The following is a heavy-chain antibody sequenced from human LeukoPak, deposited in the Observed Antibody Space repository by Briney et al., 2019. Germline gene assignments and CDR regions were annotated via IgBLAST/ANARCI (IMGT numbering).Heavy chain of an antibody. CDR2: TNSDGSRT. D-gene: IGHD3-22*01. J-gene: IGHJ4*02. V-gene: IGHV3-74*01. Sequence: GGSLRLSCAASGFTFSSNWMHWVRQAPGKGLVWVSRTNSDGSRTSYADSMKGRFTISRDNAKNTLYLQMNSLRAEDTAVYYCARVYYDSSGYTHFDYWGQGTLVTVSS. CDR3: ARVYYDSSGYTHFDY. CDR1: GFTFSSNW.